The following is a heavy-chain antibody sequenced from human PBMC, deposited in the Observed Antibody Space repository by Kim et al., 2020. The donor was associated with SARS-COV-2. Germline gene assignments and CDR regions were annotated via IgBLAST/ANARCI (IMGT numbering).Heavy chain of an antibody. D-gene: IGHD1-1*01. CDR3: ARSTIEYDY. V-gene: IGHV1-46*01. J-gene: IGHJ4*02. CDR2: GST. Sequence: GSTSYAQKFQGRVTMTRDTSTSTVYMELSSLRSEDTAVYYCARSTIEYDYWGQGTLVTVSS.